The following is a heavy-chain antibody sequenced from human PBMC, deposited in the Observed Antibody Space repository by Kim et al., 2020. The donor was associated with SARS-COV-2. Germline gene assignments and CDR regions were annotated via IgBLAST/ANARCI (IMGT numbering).Heavy chain of an antibody. Sequence: SGPTLVNPTQTLTLTCTFSGFSLSTSGVGVGWIRQPPGKALEWLALIYWDDDKRYSPSLKSRLTITKDTSKNQVVLTMTNMDPVDTATYYCAHRPPLIAVAGTWFDPGAREPWSPSPQ. V-gene: IGHV2-5*02. CDR2: IYWDDDK. J-gene: IGHJ5*02. D-gene: IGHD6-19*01. CDR3: AHRPPLIAVAGTWFDP. CDR1: GFSLSTSGVG.